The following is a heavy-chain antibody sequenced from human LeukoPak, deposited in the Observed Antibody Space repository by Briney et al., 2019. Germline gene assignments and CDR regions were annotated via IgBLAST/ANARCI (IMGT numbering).Heavy chain of an antibody. CDR2: INHSGST. CDR1: GGSFSGYY. CDR3: ARGLFYYYYGMDV. J-gene: IGHJ6*02. V-gene: IGHV4-34*01. Sequence: SETLSLTCAVYGGSFSGYYWSWIRQPPGKGLEWIGEINHSGSTNYNPSLKSRVTMSVDTSKNQFSLKLSSVTAADTAVYYCARGLFYYYYGMDVWGQGTTVTVSS.